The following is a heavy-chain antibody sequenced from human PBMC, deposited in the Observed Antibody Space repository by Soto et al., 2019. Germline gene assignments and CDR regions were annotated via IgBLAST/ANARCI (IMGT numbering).Heavy chain of an antibody. D-gene: IGHD3-16*01. J-gene: IGHJ6*02. CDR2: TYYRSKWYN. CDR1: GDGVSSNSAA. Sequence: QTLSLACAISGDGVSSNSAAWNWIRHSPSRGLEWLGRTYYRSKWYNDYAVSVKSRITINPDTSKNQFSLQLNSVTPEDTAVYYCARLGLWRPYGMDVWGQGTKVTIYS. CDR3: ARLGLWRPYGMDV. V-gene: IGHV6-1*01.